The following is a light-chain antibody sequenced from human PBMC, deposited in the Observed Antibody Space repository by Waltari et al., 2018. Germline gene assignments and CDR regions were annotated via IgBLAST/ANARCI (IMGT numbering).Light chain of an antibody. CDR3: QTGGHGTWV. Sequence: QLVLTQSPSASASLGASVKLTCTLSSGHSSNIIAWHQQQPEKGRRYLMMVNSDGSHSKGDEIPDRFSGSSSGAERYLTIASLQSEDEADYYCQTGGHGTWVFGGGTKLTVL. V-gene: IGLV4-69*01. J-gene: IGLJ3*02. CDR1: SGHSSNI. CDR2: VNSDGSH.